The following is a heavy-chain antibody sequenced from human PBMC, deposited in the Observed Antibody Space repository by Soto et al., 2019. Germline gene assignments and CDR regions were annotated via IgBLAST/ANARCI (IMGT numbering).Heavy chain of an antibody. J-gene: IGHJ6*02. Sequence: SETLSLTCAVYGGSFSGYYWSWIRQPPGKGLEWIGEINHSGSTNYNPSLKSRVTISVDTSKNQFSLKLSSVTAADTAVYYCARASADYDILTGYYGARYYYYYYGMDVWGQGTTATVSS. CDR1: GGSFSGYY. D-gene: IGHD3-9*01. CDR3: ARASADYDILTGYYGARYYYYYYGMDV. V-gene: IGHV4-34*01. CDR2: INHSGST.